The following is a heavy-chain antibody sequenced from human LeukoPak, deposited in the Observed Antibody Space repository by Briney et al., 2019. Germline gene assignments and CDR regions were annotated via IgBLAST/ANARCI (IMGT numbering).Heavy chain of an antibody. J-gene: IGHJ4*02. CDR3: ARRYGGNRSPLDY. CDR2: INAGNGNT. Sequence: ASVNVSCTSSGYTFTTYAIDWVRQAPGQRLEWMGWINAGNGNTRYSQRFQDRVTITRDTSATTVHMELSSLRSEDTALFYCARRYGGNRSPLDYWGQGTLVTVSS. CDR1: GYTFTTYA. V-gene: IGHV1-3*01. D-gene: IGHD4-23*01.